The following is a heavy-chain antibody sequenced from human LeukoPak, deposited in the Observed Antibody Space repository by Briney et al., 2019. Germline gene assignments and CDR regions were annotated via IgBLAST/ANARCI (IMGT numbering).Heavy chain of an antibody. CDR3: ASKTTGIAVAGYYFDY. D-gene: IGHD6-19*01. CDR2: INHSGST. Sequence: SETLSLTCAVYGGSFSGYYWSWIRQPPGKGLEWIGEINHSGSTNYNPSLKSRVAISVDTSKNQFSLKLSSVTAADTAVYYCASKTTGIAVAGYYFDYWGQGTLVTVSS. V-gene: IGHV4-34*01. J-gene: IGHJ4*02. CDR1: GGSFSGYY.